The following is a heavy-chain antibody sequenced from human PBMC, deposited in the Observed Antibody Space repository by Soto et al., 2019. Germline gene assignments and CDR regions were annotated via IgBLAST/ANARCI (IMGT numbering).Heavy chain of an antibody. D-gene: IGHD2-15*01. V-gene: IGHV4-39*01. CDR1: GGSISSSSYY. J-gene: IGHJ4*02. Sequence: QLQLQESGPGLVKPSETLSLTCTVSGGSISSSSYYWGWIRQPPGKGLEWIGSIYYSGSTYYNPSLKILVTISVDTSKNQFSLKLSSVTAADTAVYYCARHTPAISISDHWGQGTLVTVSS. CDR3: ARHTPAISISDH. CDR2: IYYSGST.